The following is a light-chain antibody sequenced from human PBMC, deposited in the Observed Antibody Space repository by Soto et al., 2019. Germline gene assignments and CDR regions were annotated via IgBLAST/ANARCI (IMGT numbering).Light chain of an antibody. Sequence: EIVMTQSPATLSVSPGERATLSCRASQSVSSNLAWYQQKPGQAPRPPIYGASTRATGIPARFSGSGSGTEFTLTISSLQFEYFAVYYCQQDNNWPGTFGQGTKVDIK. CDR1: QSVSSN. V-gene: IGKV3-15*01. CDR2: GAS. J-gene: IGKJ2*01. CDR3: QQDNNWPGT.